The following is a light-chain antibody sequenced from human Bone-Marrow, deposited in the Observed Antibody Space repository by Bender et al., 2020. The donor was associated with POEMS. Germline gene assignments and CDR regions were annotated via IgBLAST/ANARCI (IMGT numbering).Light chain of an antibody. J-gene: IGLJ2*01. Sequence: QSVLTQPPSVSGAPGQRVTISCTGSSSNIGAGYDVHWYQHLPGTAPKLLIYVNNNRPSGVPDRLSGSKSGTSASLAITGLQAEDEADYYCQSYDSSLRASVFGGGTKLTVL. CDR1: SSNIGAGYD. CDR2: VNN. V-gene: IGLV1-40*01. CDR3: QSYDSSLRASV.